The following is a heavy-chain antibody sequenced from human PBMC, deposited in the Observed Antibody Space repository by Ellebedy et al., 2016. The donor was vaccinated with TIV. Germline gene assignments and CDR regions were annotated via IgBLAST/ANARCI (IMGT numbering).Heavy chain of an antibody. CDR3: ATTVGATYYFDY. V-gene: IGHV1-18*01. Sequence: AASVKVSCKASGGTFSSYAISWVRQAPGQGLEWMGWISAYNGNTNYAQKFQGRVTMTEDTSTDTAYMELSSLRSEDTAVYYCATTVGATYYFDYWGQGTLVTVSS. CDR2: ISAYNGNT. J-gene: IGHJ4*02. CDR1: GGTFSSYA. D-gene: IGHD1-26*01.